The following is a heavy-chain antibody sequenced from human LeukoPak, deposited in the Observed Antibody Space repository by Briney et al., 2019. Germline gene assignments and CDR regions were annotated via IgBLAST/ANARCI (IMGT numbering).Heavy chain of an antibody. Sequence: GGSLRLSCAASAFTFSSYGMHWVRQAPGKGLEWVAFIRYDGSNKYYADSVKGRFTISRDNSKNTLYLQMNSLRAEDTAVYYCAKDLYVGGSGSYYDPFDYWGQGTLVTVSS. V-gene: IGHV3-30*02. CDR1: AFTFSSYG. CDR2: IRYDGSNK. CDR3: AKDLYVGGSGSYYDPFDY. J-gene: IGHJ4*02. D-gene: IGHD3-10*01.